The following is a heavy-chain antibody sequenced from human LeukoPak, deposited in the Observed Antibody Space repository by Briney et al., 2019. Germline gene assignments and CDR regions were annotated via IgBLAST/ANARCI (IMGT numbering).Heavy chain of an antibody. CDR3: ARDRIAAAGALAFDI. CDR2: INHSGST. CDR1: GGSFSGYY. V-gene: IGHV4-34*01. D-gene: IGHD6-13*01. Sequence: SETLSLTCAVYGGSFSGYYWSWIRQPPGKGLEWIGEINHSGSTNYNPSLKSRVTISVDTSKNQFSLQLNSVTPEDTAVYYCARDRIAAAGALAFDIWGQGTMVTVSS. J-gene: IGHJ3*02.